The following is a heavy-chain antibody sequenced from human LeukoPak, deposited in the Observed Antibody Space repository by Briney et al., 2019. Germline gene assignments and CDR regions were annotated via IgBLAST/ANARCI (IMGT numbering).Heavy chain of an antibody. Sequence: SQTLSLTCTVSGGSISSGDYYWSWIRQPPGKGLEWIGYIYYSGSTYYNPSLKSRVTISVDTSKNQFSLKLSSVTAADTAVYYCARGDVGSGHYFNWYFDLWGRGTLVTVSS. J-gene: IGHJ2*01. CDR3: ARGDVGSGHYFNWYFDL. CDR1: GGSISSGDYY. V-gene: IGHV4-30-4*01. D-gene: IGHD3-22*01. CDR2: IYYSGST.